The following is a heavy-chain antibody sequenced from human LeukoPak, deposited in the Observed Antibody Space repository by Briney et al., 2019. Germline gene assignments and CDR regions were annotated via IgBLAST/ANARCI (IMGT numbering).Heavy chain of an antibody. Sequence: SETLSLTCTVSGGSISSYYWSWIRQPPGKGLEWIGYIYYSGGTNYNPSLKSRVTISVDTSKNQFSLKLSSVTAADTAVYYCAREWYPGTYYFDYWGQGTLVTVSS. CDR1: GGSISSYY. J-gene: IGHJ4*02. V-gene: IGHV4-59*01. CDR3: AREWYPGTYYFDY. CDR2: IYYSGGT. D-gene: IGHD3-10*01.